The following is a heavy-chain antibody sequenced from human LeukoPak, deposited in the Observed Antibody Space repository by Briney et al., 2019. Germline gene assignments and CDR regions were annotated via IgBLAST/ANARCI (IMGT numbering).Heavy chain of an antibody. V-gene: IGHV4-61*09. J-gene: IGHJ4*02. D-gene: IGHD6-13*01. CDR3: ARGITGITAAGSE. CDR1: GGSISSGSYY. CDR2: IQPSGST. Sequence: PSETLSLTCTASGGSISSGSYYWSWIRQRQPAGKGLEWIGHIQPSGSTNYNPSFKSRITISVDTSKNHFSLKLSSVTAADTAVYYCARGITGITAAGSEWGQGTLVTVSS.